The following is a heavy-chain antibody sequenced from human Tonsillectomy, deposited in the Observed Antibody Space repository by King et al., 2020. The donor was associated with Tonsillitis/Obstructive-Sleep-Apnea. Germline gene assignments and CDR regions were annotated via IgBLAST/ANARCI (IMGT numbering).Heavy chain of an antibody. Sequence: VQLVESGGGLVQPGGSLRLSCAASGFTFRSYAMSWVRQAPGKGLEWVSSISDRGDNAFYADSVKGRFTFSRDNSKNTLYLQMNSLSTEDTALYYCAGWPGGADYYYMDVWGKGTTVTVSS. J-gene: IGHJ6*03. CDR1: GFTFRSYA. CDR2: ISDRGDNA. CDR3: AGWPGGADYYYMDV. V-gene: IGHV3-23*04. D-gene: IGHD1-14*01.